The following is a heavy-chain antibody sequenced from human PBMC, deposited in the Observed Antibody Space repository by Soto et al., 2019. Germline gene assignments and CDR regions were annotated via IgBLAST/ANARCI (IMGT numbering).Heavy chain of an antibody. J-gene: IGHJ1*01. CDR1: GYTFTNFG. V-gene: IGHV1-18*01. Sequence: ASVKVSCKASGYTFTNFGINWVRQAPGQGLEWVGWISTYSGNTNYAQKVQGRVTMTTDTSTSTAYMELRSLRSDDTAVYYCARGRYCSSISCSLGVVFASWGQGTLVPVSS. CDR2: ISTYSGNT. CDR3: ARGRYCSSISCSLGVVFAS. D-gene: IGHD2-2*01.